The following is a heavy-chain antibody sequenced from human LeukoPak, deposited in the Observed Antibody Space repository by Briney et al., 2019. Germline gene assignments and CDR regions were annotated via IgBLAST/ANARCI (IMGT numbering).Heavy chain of an antibody. CDR3: ARDGGVVVVPAAIGDYYYGMDV. Sequence: GASVKVSCKASGGTFSSYAISWVRQAPGQGLEWMGRIIPILGIANYAQKFQGRVTMTRDTSISTAYMELSRLRSDDTAVYYCARDGGVVVVPAAIGDYYYGMDVWGQGTTVTVSS. CDR2: IIPILGIA. V-gene: IGHV1-69*04. D-gene: IGHD2-2*02. J-gene: IGHJ6*02. CDR1: GGTFSSYA.